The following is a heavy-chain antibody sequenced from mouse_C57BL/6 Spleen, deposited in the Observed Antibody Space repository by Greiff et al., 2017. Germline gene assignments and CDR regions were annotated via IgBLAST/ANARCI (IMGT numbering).Heavy chain of an antibody. D-gene: IGHD4-1*02. CDR3: ANWDFAY. V-gene: IGHV5-17*01. J-gene: IGHJ3*01. CDR2: ISSGSSTI. Sequence: EVQLQQSGGGLVKPGGSLKLSCAASGFTFSDYGMHWVRQAPEKGLEWVAYISSGSSTIYYADTVKGRFTISRDNAKNTLFLQMTSLRSEDTAMYYCANWDFAYWGQGTLVTVSA. CDR1: GFTFSDYG.